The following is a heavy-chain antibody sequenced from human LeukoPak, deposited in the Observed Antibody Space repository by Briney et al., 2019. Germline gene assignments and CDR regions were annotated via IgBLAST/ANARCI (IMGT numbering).Heavy chain of an antibody. CDR3: ARDRAGMGYMDV. D-gene: IGHD3-10*01. CDR2: IIPIFGTA. J-gene: IGHJ6*03. V-gene: IGHV1-69*05. Sequence: SVKVSCKASGGTFSSYAISWVRQAPGQGLEWMGRIIPIFGTANYAQKFQGRVTITTDESTSTAYMELSSLRSEDTAVYYCARDRAGMGYMDVWGKGTTVTVSS. CDR1: GGTFSSYA.